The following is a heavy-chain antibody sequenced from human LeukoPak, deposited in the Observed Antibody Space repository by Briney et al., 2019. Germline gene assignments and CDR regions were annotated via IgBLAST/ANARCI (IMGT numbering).Heavy chain of an antibody. D-gene: IGHD6-19*01. CDR3: ARSRSGQWLAPSFDY. CDR1: GGSFSGYY. CDR2: INHSGST. Sequence: NPSETLSLTCAVYGGSFSGYYWSWIRQPPGKGLEWIGEINHSGSTNYNPSLKSRVTISVDTSKNQFSLKLSSVTAADTAVYYCARSRSGQWLAPSFDYWGQGTLVTVSS. V-gene: IGHV4-34*01. J-gene: IGHJ4*02.